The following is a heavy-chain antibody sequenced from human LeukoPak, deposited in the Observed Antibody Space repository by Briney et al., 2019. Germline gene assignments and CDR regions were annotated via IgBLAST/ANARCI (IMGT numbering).Heavy chain of an antibody. CDR2: IRYDGGET. V-gene: IGHV3-30*02. D-gene: IGHD7-27*01. Sequence: PGGSLRLSCAASGFTFSSYGMHWVRQAPGKGLEWVAFIRYDGGETFYADFVKGRFTISRDNSKNTLSLQLNTLRPEDTALYYCAKDGDHCIDYWGPGTLVTVSS. CDR3: AKDGDHCIDY. J-gene: IGHJ4*02. CDR1: GFTFSSYG.